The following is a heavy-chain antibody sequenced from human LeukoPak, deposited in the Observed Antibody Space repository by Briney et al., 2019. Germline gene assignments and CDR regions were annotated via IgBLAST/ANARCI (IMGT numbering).Heavy chain of an antibody. Sequence: PGGSLRLSCAASGFTFSSYAMHWVRQAPGKGLEWVAVISYDGSNKYYAESVKGRFTISRDNSKNTLYLQMNSLRAEDTAVYYCARDLEGQLVLGLDYWGQGTLVTVSS. V-gene: IGHV3-30-3*01. D-gene: IGHD6-6*01. CDR3: ARDLEGQLVLGLDY. J-gene: IGHJ4*02. CDR1: GFTFSSYA. CDR2: ISYDGSNK.